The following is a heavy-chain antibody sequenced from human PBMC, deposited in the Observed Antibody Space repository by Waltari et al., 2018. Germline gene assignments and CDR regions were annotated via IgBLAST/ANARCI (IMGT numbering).Heavy chain of an antibody. Sequence: QVQLQQWGAGLLKPSETLSLTCGVSGVPFTGYYLSWMRPSPGKGLEWIGEISHNGGPNYNPSLQGRVTISKDMSKNQVSLNLSSVTVADTAVYYCARVISARWFDPWGQGTLVTVSS. D-gene: IGHD6-19*01. CDR2: ISHNGGP. V-gene: IGHV4-34*01. CDR1: GVPFTGYY. CDR3: ARVISARWFDP. J-gene: IGHJ5*02.